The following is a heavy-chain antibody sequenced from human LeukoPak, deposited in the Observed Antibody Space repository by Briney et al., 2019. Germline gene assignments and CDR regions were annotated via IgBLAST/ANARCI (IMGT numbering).Heavy chain of an antibody. V-gene: IGHV3-9*01. CDR2: ISWNSGSI. J-gene: IGHJ5*02. Sequence: LPGGSLRLSCAASGFTFDDYAMHWVRQAPGKGLEWVSGISWNSGSIGYADSVKGRFTISRDNAKNSLYLQMNSLRAEDTALYYCAKDIKLHPSGWFDPWGQGTLVTVSS. D-gene: IGHD1-7*01. CDR3: AKDIKLHPSGWFDP. CDR1: GFTFDDYA.